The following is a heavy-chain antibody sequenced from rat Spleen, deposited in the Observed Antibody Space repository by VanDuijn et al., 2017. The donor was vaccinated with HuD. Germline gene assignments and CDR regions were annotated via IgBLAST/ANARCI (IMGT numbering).Heavy chain of an antibody. J-gene: IGHJ3*01. D-gene: IGHD1-2*01. V-gene: IGHV2-47*01. CDR3: ARDGDSSWFAY. Sequence: QVELKESGPGLVQPSQTLSLTCTVSGLSMTTNSLSWIRQPPGKGLEWLGVLWSNGGTDYNTAIKSRLSISRDTSKRQVFLKMNSLQTEDTAIYFCARDGDSSWFAYWGQGTLVTVSS. CDR2: LWSNGGT. CDR1: GLSMTTNS.